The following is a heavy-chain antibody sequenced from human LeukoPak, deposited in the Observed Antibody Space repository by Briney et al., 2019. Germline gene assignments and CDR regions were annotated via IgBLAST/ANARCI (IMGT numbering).Heavy chain of an antibody. D-gene: IGHD5-24*01. V-gene: IGHV4-34*01. J-gene: IGHJ4*02. CDR3: ARRGRDGYNYYFDY. Sequence: SETLSLTCAVYGGSFSGYYWSWIRQPPGKGLEWIGEINHSGSTNYNPSLKSRVTISVDTSKNQFSLKLSSVTAADTAVYYCARRGRDGYNYYFDYGAQGPRAPVS. CDR1: GGSFSGYY. CDR2: INHSGST.